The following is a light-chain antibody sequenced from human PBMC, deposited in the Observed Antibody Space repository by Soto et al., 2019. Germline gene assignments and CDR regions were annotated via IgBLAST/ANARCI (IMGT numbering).Light chain of an antibody. J-gene: IGKJ1*01. V-gene: IGKV3-15*01. CDR1: QSVSSN. Sequence: EIVMTQSPATLSVSPGERATLSCRASQSVSSNLAWYQQKPGQAPRLLIYGASTRATGIPARFSGSGSGTGFTLTISSLQSKDFAFYYCQQYNNWPLTWTFGQGTKVDIK. CDR3: QQYNNWPLTWT. CDR2: GAS.